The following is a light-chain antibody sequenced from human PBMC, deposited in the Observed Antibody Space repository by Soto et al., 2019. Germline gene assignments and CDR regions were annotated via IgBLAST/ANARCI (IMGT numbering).Light chain of an antibody. CDR2: DAY. V-gene: IGKV1-5*01. CDR3: QQYYRYPWM. J-gene: IGKJ1*01. Sequence: DIQMTQSPSTLSASVGDRVTITCRASQSISSWLAWYQQKPGKAPKLLIYDAYSLESGTPSRFSGRRSGTEFTLTIASVQPEDFATYYCQQYYRYPWMFGQGTKVEIK. CDR1: QSISSW.